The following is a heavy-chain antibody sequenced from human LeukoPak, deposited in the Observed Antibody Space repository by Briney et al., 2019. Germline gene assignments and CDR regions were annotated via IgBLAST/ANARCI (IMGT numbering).Heavy chain of an antibody. CDR1: GFIFSSYW. CDR3: ARIIGAFGTYRYDS. D-gene: IGHD3-16*02. Sequence: GGSLRLSCEVSGFIFSSYWMSWVRQAPGKGLEWVGNIYQEGSERNHGDSVNGRFTISRDNAENSLYLQMNSLRAEDTAVYYCARIIGAFGTYRYDSWGQGTLVSVSS. J-gene: IGHJ4*02. V-gene: IGHV3-7*01. CDR2: IYQEGSER.